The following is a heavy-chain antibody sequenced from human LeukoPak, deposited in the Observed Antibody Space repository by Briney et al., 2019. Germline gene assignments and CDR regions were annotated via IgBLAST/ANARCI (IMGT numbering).Heavy chain of an antibody. J-gene: IGHJ4*02. CDR1: GYSISTGYY. D-gene: IGHD3-22*01. Sequence: PSETLSLTCTVSGYSISTGYYWDWIRQPPGKGLEWIGTFYHGGSTYHNPSLKSRVTMSVDTSKNQFSLKLSSVTAADTAVYYCARDPNSSGYRNYFDYWGQGTLVTVSS. CDR2: FYHGGST. V-gene: IGHV4-38-2*02. CDR3: ARDPNSSGYRNYFDY.